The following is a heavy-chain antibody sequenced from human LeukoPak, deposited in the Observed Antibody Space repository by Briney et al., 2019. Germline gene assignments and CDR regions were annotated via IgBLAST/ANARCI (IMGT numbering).Heavy chain of an antibody. Sequence: GGSLRLSCAASGFTFNNYWMHWVRQAPGKGLVWVSRINSDGSSTSYADSVKGRFTISRDNTKNTLYLQMNSLRVEDTAVYYCARDYSSSWYSGLDYWGQGTLVTVSS. V-gene: IGHV3-74*01. D-gene: IGHD6-13*01. J-gene: IGHJ4*02. CDR3: ARDYSSSWYSGLDY. CDR1: GFTFNNYW. CDR2: INSDGSST.